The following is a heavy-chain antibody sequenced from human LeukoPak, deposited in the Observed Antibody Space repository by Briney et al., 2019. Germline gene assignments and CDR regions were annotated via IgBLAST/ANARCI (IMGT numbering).Heavy chain of an antibody. V-gene: IGHV1-69*04. Sequence: SVKLSCKASGGTFSSYAISWVRQAPGQGLEWMGRIIPILGIANYAQKFQGRVTITADKSTSTAYMELSSPRSEDTAVYYCASSIGYCSSTSCHPGDYWGQGTLVTVSS. CDR1: GGTFSSYA. D-gene: IGHD2-2*01. CDR3: ASSIGYCSSTSCHPGDY. CDR2: IIPILGIA. J-gene: IGHJ4*02.